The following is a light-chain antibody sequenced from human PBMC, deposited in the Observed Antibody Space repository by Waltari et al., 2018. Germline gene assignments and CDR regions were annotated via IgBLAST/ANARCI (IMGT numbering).Light chain of an antibody. CDR2: DAF. CDR3: QQRSNWIT. J-gene: IGKJ5*01. CDR1: QSVSSH. V-gene: IGKV3-11*01. Sequence: EIVLTQSPVTLSLSPGERATLSCRASQSVSSHLAWYQQKPGQAPRLLIYDAFNRATGIPARFSGSGSGTDFTLTISSLEPEDFAVYYCQQRSNWITFGQGTRLEIK.